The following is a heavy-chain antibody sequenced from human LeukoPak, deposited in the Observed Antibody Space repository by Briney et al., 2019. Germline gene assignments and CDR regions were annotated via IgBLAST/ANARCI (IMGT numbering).Heavy chain of an antibody. CDR2: INHSGST. J-gene: IGHJ4*02. CDR3: ASSSGWYGVDY. V-gene: IGHV4-34*01. Sequence: SETLSLTCTVSGGSISSYYWIWIRQPPGKGLEWIGEINHSGSTNYNPSLKSRVTISVDTSKNQFSLKLSSVTAADTAVYYCASSSGWYGVDYWGQGTLVTVSS. CDR1: GGSISSYY. D-gene: IGHD6-19*01.